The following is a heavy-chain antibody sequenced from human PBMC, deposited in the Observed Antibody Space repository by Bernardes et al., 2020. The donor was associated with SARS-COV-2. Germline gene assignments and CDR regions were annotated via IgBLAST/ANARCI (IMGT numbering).Heavy chain of an antibody. Sequence: GGSLRLSCAASGFTFSSYAMSWVRQAPGKGLEWVANINQDGSRKYYVDSVKGRFTISRDNAKNSLYLQMNSLRAEDTAVYSCATHYYDSSGYNSNWFDPWGQGTLVTVSS. J-gene: IGHJ5*02. CDR2: INQDGSRK. CDR1: GFTFSSYA. V-gene: IGHV3-7*01. D-gene: IGHD3-22*01. CDR3: ATHYYDSSGYNSNWFDP.